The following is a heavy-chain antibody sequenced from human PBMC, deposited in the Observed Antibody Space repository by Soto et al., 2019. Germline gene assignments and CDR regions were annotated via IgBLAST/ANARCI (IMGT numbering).Heavy chain of an antibody. Sequence: SETLSLTCAVSGYSISSGYYWGWIRQPPGKGVEWIGSIYHSGSTYYNPSLKSRVTISXXSSXXXXSLXLSXXTAXDTAVYYCARGSNDFWSGYYFDYWGQGTLVTVS. V-gene: IGHV4-38-2*01. CDR3: ARGSNDFWSGYYFDY. CDR2: IYHSGST. CDR1: GYSISSGYY. J-gene: IGHJ4*02. D-gene: IGHD3-3*01.